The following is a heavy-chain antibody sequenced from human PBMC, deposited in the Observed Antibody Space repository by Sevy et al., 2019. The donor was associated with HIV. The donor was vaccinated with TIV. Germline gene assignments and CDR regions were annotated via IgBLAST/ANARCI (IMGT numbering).Heavy chain of an antibody. V-gene: IGHV3-7*01. CDR2: IKQDGSEK. CDR1: GFTFSSYW. D-gene: IGHD3-16*01. Sequence: GRSLRLSCAASGFTFSSYWMNWIRQAPGKGLEWVANIKQDGSEKYYVDSVKGRFTISRDNVKNSLYLEMNTLRAEDTAVYYCATSGGETWGQGTLVTVSS. J-gene: IGHJ5*02. CDR3: ATSGGET.